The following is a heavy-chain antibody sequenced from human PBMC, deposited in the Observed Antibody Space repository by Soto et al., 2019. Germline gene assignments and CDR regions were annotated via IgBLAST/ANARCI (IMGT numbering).Heavy chain of an antibody. Sequence: SVKVSWKDSGGTFSSYGISWVRQAPGQGLEWMGGIIPIFGTANYAQKFQGRVTITADESTSTAYMQLSSLRSEDTAVYYCASPYCRSTSCYYYYGMDVCGEGPTFHLSS. J-gene: IGHJ6*04. CDR1: GGTFSSYG. CDR3: ASPYCRSTSCYYYYGMDV. V-gene: IGHV1-69*13. D-gene: IGHD2-2*01. CDR2: IIPIFGTA.